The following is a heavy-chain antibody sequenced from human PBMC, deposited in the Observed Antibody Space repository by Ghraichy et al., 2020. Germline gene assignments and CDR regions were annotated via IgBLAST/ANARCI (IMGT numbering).Heavy chain of an antibody. CDR1: GFTFSSYA. CDR3: AKALRGYYYGMDV. V-gene: IGHV3-23*01. CDR2: ISGSGGST. D-gene: IGHD3-10*01. J-gene: IGHJ6*02. Sequence: GESLNISCAASGFTFSSYAMSWVRQAPGKGLEWVSPISGSGGSTYYADSVKGRFTISRDNSKNTLYLQMNSLRTEDTAVYYCAKALRGYYYGMDVWGQGTTVTVSS.